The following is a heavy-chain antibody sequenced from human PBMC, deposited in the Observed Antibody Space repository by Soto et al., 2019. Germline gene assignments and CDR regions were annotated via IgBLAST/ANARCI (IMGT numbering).Heavy chain of an antibody. V-gene: IGHV1-3*01. CDR3: ARVSSSRYYYYGMDV. Sequence: ASVKVSCKASGYTFTSYAMHWVRQAPGQRLEWMGWINAGNGSTKYSQKFQGRVTITRDTSANTAYMELSSLRSEDTAVYYCARVSSSRYYYYGMDVWGQGTTVTVSS. J-gene: IGHJ6*02. CDR1: GYTFTSYA. CDR2: INAGNGST. D-gene: IGHD6-13*01.